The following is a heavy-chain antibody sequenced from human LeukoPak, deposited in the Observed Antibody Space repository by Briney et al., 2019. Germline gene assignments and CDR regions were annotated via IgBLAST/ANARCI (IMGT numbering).Heavy chain of an antibody. CDR1: GVTFSDYY. CDR2: MSSSGSTL. CDR3: ARDPTSGYAFPFADAFDI. D-gene: IGHD5-12*01. Sequence: PGGSLRFSCAASGVTFSDYYMSWIRQAPGKGLEWVSYMSSSGSTLYYADSVKGRFTISRDNAKNSLYLQMNSLRAEDTALYYCARDPTSGYAFPFADAFDIRGQGTMVTVSS. V-gene: IGHV3-11*01. J-gene: IGHJ3*02.